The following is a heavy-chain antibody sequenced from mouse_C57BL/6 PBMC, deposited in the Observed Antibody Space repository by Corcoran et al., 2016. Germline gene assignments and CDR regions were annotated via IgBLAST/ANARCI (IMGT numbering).Heavy chain of an antibody. V-gene: IGHV9-3*01. CDR1: GYTFTTYG. CDR2: INTYSGVP. J-gene: IGHJ2*01. Sequence: QIQLVQSGPELKKPGETVKISCKASGYTFTTYGMSWVKQAPGKGLKWMGWINTYSGVPTYADDFKGRFAFSLETSASTAYLQINNLKNEDTATYFCARGLLNYVDYWGQGTTLTVSS. D-gene: IGHD1-1*01. CDR3: ARGLLNYVDY.